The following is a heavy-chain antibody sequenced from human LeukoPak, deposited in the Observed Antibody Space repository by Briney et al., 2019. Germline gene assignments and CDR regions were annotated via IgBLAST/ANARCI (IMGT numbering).Heavy chain of an antibody. D-gene: IGHD4-17*01. J-gene: IGHJ6*03. V-gene: IGHV4-38-2*01. CDR2: IYHSGST. CDR3: ARVTSYGDYVIYYYYMDV. Sequence: SETLSLTCAVSGYSISSGYYWGWIRQPPGKGLEWIGSIYHSGSTYYNPSLKSRVTISADTSKNQFSLKLSSVTAADTAVYYCARVTSYGDYVIYYYYMDVWGKGTTVTVSS. CDR1: GYSISSGYY.